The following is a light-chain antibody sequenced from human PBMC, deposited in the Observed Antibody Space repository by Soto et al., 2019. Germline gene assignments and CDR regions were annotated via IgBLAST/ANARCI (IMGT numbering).Light chain of an antibody. J-gene: IGKJ5*01. Sequence: DIQMTQSPSSLSASVGDRVTITCRASQSIRRYLNWYQQKAGKAPKLLIYAASSSQSGVPSRFSGSGSGTDFTLTISSLEPEDFAVYYCQQRSNWPLITFGQGTRLEIK. V-gene: IGKV1-39*01. CDR3: QQRSNWPLIT. CDR2: AAS. CDR1: QSIRRY.